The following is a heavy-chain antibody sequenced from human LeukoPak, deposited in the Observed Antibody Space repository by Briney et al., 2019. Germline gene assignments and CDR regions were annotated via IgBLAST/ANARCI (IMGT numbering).Heavy chain of an antibody. J-gene: IGHJ3*02. V-gene: IGHV4-34*01. Sequence: SETLSLTCAVYGGSFSGYYWSWIRQPPGKGLEWIGEINHSGSTNYNPSLKSRVTISVDTSKNQFSLKLSSVTAADTAVYYCARGPIRSTIFGVARDAFDIWGQGTMVTVSS. CDR2: INHSGST. CDR1: GGSFSGYY. CDR3: ARGPIRSTIFGVARDAFDI. D-gene: IGHD3-3*01.